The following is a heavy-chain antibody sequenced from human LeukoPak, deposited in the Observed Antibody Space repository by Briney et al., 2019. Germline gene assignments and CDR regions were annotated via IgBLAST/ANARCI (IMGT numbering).Heavy chain of an antibody. V-gene: IGHV3-21*04. CDR2: IGISSNKI. Sequence: GGSLRLSCAASGFTLRSYTMNWVRQAPGKGLEWVSSIGISSNKIYYADSVKGRFIISRDNAKNSVYLQMNSLRAEDTAVYYCARDLLFGWEGSYYTDYWGQGTLVTVSS. CDR3: ARDLLFGWEGSYYTDY. J-gene: IGHJ4*02. D-gene: IGHD1-26*01. CDR1: GFTLRSYT.